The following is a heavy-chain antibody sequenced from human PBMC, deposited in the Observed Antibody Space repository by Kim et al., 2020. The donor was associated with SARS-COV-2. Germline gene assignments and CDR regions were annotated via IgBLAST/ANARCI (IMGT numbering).Heavy chain of an antibody. J-gene: IGHJ4*02. D-gene: IGHD2-15*01. V-gene: IGHV3-74*01. CDR3: VRDTPLGGQTFDY. Sequence: YADSVKGRCIISRDNAKNTLHLQMNSLRVDDTAIYYWVRDTPLGGQTFDYWGQGTLVTVSS.